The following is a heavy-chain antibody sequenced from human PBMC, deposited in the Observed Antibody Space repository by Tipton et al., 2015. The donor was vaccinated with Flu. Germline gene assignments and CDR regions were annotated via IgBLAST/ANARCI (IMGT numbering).Heavy chain of an antibody. Sequence: TLSLTCTVSGGSIGSGIYYWNWIRQPAGKGLEWIGRFDISGSTNYNPSLKSRVTISVDTSQKQVSLKFISVTAADTAMYYCASSRSGWTDAFDIWGQGTMLTVSS. CDR1: GGSIGSGIYY. CDR2: FDISGST. D-gene: IGHD6-19*01. CDR3: ASSRSGWTDAFDI. J-gene: IGHJ3*02. V-gene: IGHV4-61*02.